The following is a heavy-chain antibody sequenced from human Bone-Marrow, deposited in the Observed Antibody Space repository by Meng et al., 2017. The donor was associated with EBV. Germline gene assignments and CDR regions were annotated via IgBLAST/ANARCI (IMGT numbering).Heavy chain of an antibody. D-gene: IGHD5-24*01. J-gene: IGHJ4*02. CDR3: AKDFVEMATFFDY. Sequence: QVQLLESXXXXXQXXRXXRLSCAASGFTFSSYGKNWVRQAPGKGLEWVAVISFDGIRKDYADSVKGRFTISRDNPKNTLFLQMNSLRTDDTAVYYCAKDFVEMATFFDYWGQGALVTVSS. CDR2: ISFDGIRK. CDR1: GFTFSSYG. V-gene: IGHV3-30*18.